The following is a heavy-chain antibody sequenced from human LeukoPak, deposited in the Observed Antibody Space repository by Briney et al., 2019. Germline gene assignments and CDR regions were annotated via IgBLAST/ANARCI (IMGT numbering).Heavy chain of an antibody. CDR1: GFTVSSNY. D-gene: IGHD3-22*01. CDR2: FSSNGGST. CDR3: VKAYYYDSSGCLPLYFQH. V-gene: IGHV3-64D*06. J-gene: IGHJ1*01. Sequence: GGSLRLSCAASGFTVSSNYMSWVRQAAGKGLEYVSAFSSNGGSTYYADSVKGRFTNSRDNSKNTLYLQMSSLRAEDTAVYYCVKAYYYDSSGCLPLYFQHWGQGTVDTVSS.